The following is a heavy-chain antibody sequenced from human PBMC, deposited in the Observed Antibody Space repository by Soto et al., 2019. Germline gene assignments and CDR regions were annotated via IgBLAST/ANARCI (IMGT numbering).Heavy chain of an antibody. CDR2: IYYSGST. D-gene: IGHD3-10*01. Sequence: PSETLSLTCTVSGGSISSSSYYWGWIRQPPGKGLEWIGSIYYSGSTYYNPSLKSRVTISVDTSKNQFSLKLSSVTAADTAVYYCARALLWFGEPAGWFDPWGQGTLVTVSS. J-gene: IGHJ5*02. CDR1: GGSISSSSYY. CDR3: ARALLWFGEPAGWFDP. V-gene: IGHV4-39*01.